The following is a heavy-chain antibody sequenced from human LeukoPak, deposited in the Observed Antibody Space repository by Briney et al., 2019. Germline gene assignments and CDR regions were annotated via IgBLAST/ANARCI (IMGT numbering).Heavy chain of an antibody. CDR3: AREGDYYGSGSQFDY. V-gene: IGHV4-59*12. CDR2: VYYSGST. J-gene: IGHJ4*02. CDR1: GGSFSGYY. Sequence: SETLSLTCAVYGGSFSGYYWSWIRQPPGKGLEWIGYVYYSGSTNYNPSLKSRVTISVDTSKNQFSLKLSSVTAADTAVYYCAREGDYYGSGSQFDYWGQGTLVTVSS. D-gene: IGHD3-10*01.